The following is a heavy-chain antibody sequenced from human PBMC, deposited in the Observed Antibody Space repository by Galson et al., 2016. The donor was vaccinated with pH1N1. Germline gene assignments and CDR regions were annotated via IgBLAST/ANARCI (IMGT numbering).Heavy chain of an antibody. J-gene: IGHJ4*02. CDR2: IHTTTGDP. D-gene: IGHD2-15*01. CDR1: GYSFIGYY. CDR3: ARESYRCSGGSCYFDS. Sequence: SVKVSCKASGYSFIGYYMHRVRQVPGQGLEWMGWIHTTTGDPSYGQGFTGRFVFSLDTSVTTAYLQISSLKTEDAAVYYCARESYRCSGGSCYFDSWGQGTLVTVSS. V-gene: IGHV7-4-1*02.